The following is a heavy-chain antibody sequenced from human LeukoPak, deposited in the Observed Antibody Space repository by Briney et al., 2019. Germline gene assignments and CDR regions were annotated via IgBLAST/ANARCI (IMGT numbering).Heavy chain of an antibody. Sequence: GESLKISCKGSGYSLTSYWIGWVRQMPGKGLEWMGIIYPGDSDTRYSPSFQGQVTISADKSISTAYLQWSSLKASDTAMYYCASPGGYCGGDCFNAFDIWGQGTMVTVSS. D-gene: IGHD2-21*02. CDR1: GYSLTSYW. CDR2: IYPGDSDT. CDR3: ASPGGYCGGDCFNAFDI. J-gene: IGHJ3*02. V-gene: IGHV5-51*01.